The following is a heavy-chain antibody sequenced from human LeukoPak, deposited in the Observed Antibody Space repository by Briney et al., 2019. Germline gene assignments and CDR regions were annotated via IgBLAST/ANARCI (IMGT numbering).Heavy chain of an antibody. D-gene: IGHD2-2*01. CDR2: ISGDGGST. CDR1: GFNFDDYA. J-gene: IGHJ4*02. V-gene: IGHV3-43*02. CDR3: ARPDCSSTSCYEFDS. Sequence: TGGSLRLSCAASGFNFDDYAMHWVRQAPGKGLEWVSFISGDGGSTYYADSVKGRFTISRDNSKNTLYLQMNSLRAEDTAVYYCARPDCSSTSCYEFDSWGQGTLVT.